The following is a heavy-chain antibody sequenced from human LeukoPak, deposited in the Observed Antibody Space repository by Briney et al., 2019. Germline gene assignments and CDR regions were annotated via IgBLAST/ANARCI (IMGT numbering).Heavy chain of an antibody. CDR2: ISPTGSTT. V-gene: IGHV3-74*01. D-gene: IGHD6-13*01. CDR1: GLTFSSYW. J-gene: IGHJ4*02. Sequence: PGGSLRLSCAASGLTFSSYWMHWARQLPGKGLVWVSRISPTGSTTSYADSVKGRFTVSRDNAKNTLYLQVNNLRAEDTAVYYCARGPSSNWSGLDFWGQGTLLTVSS. CDR3: ARGPSSNWSGLDF.